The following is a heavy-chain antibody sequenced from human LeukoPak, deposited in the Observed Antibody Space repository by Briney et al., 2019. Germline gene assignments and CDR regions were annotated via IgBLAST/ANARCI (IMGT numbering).Heavy chain of an antibody. V-gene: IGHV3-30*04. CDR3: ARGSDVLLWFGESKY. J-gene: IGHJ4*02. CDR2: IPYDGSNK. D-gene: IGHD3-10*01. Sequence: GRSLRLSCAASGFTFSSYAMHWVRQAPGKGLEWVAVIPYDGSNKYYADSVKGRFTISRDNSKNTLYLQMNSLRAEDTAVYYCARGSDVLLWFGESKYWGQGTLVTVSS. CDR1: GFTFSSYA.